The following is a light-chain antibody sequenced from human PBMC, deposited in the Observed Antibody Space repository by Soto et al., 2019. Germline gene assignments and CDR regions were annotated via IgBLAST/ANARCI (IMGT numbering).Light chain of an antibody. CDR2: GAS. Sequence: EIVLTQSPGTLSLSPGERATLSCRASQSVSSSYLAWYQQKPGQAPRLLIYGASSRATGIPDRFSGSGSGTDFTLTISRLEPEDFAVYYCQQYGSSPQTFGGGTKVAIK. J-gene: IGKJ4*01. CDR1: QSVSSSY. V-gene: IGKV3-20*01. CDR3: QQYGSSPQT.